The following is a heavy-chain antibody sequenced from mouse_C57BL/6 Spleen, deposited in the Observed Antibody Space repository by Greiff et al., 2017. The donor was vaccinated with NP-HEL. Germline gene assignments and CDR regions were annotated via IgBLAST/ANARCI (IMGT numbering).Heavy chain of an antibody. J-gene: IGHJ4*01. V-gene: IGHV1-82*01. CDR1: GYAFSSSW. CDR2: IYPGDGDT. Sequence: VQVVESGPELVKPGASVKISCKASGYAFSSSWMNWVKQRPGKGLEWIGRIYPGDGDTNYNGKFKGKATLTADKSSSTAYMQLSSLTSEDSAVYFCARNYYGYEGSMDYWGQGTSVTVSS. CDR3: ARNYYGYEGSMDY. D-gene: IGHD2-2*01.